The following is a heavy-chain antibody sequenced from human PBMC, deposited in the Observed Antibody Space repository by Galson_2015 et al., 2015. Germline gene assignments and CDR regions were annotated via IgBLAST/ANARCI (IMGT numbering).Heavy chain of an antibody. J-gene: IGHJ4*02. V-gene: IGHV3-33*01. CDR3: ARDGALFFNEYYFDY. CDR1: GFTFSSYG. D-gene: IGHD1-1*01. CDR2: IWYDGSNK. Sequence: SLRLSCAASGFTFSSYGMHWVRQAPGKGLEWVAVIWYDGSNKYYADSVKGRFTISRDNSKNTLYLQMNSLRAEDTAVYYCARDGALFFNEYYFDYWGQGTLVTVSS.